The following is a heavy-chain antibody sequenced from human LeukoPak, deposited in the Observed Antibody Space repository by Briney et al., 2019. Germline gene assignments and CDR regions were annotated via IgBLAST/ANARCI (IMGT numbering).Heavy chain of an antibody. D-gene: IGHD3-22*01. V-gene: IGHV3-30*18. Sequence: GGSLRLSCAASGFTFSSYGMHWVRQAPGKGLEWVAVISYDGSNKYYADSVKGRFTISRDNSKNTLYLQMNSLRAEDTAVYYCAKEMIEDYCDSSGYGFDYWGQGTLVTVSS. CDR1: GFTFSSYG. CDR3: AKEMIEDYCDSSGYGFDY. J-gene: IGHJ4*02. CDR2: ISYDGSNK.